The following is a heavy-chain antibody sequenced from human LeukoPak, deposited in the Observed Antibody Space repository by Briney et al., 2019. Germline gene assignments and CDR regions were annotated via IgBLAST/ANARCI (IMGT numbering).Heavy chain of an antibody. CDR2: INHSGST. V-gene: IGHV4-34*01. Sequence: SETLSLTCAVYGGSFSGYYWGWIRQPPGKGLEWIGEINHSGSTNYNPSLKSRVTISVDTSKNQFSLKLSSVTAADTAVYYCARRILTGTDYFDYWGQGTLVTVSS. CDR1: GGSFSGYY. D-gene: IGHD3-9*01. J-gene: IGHJ4*02. CDR3: ARRILTGTDYFDY.